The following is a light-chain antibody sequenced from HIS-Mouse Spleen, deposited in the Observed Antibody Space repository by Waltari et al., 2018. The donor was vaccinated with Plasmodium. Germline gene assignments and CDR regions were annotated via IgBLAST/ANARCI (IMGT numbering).Light chain of an antibody. CDR3: CSYAGSSTYV. CDR2: EGS. V-gene: IGLV2-23*01. Sequence: QSALTQPAPVSGSPGQSITISCPGTSRDVGSYNLVPWYQQHPGKAPKLMIYEGSKRPSGVSNRFSGSKSGNTASLTISGLQAEDEADYYCCSYAGSSTYVFGTGTKVTVL. J-gene: IGLJ1*01. CDR1: SRDVGSYNL.